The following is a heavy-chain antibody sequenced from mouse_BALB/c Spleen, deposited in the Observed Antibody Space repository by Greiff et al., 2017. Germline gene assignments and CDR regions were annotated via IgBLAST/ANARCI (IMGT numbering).Heavy chain of an antibody. J-gene: IGHJ4*01. V-gene: IGHV5-4*02. Sequence: EVKLMESGGGLVKPGGSLKLSCAASGFTFSDYYMYWVRQTPEKRLEWVATISDGGSYTYYPDSVKGRFTISRDNAKNNLYLQMSSLKSEDTAMYYCARAPYGNYYAMDYWGQGTSVTVSS. D-gene: IGHD2-1*01. CDR1: GFTFSDYY. CDR2: ISDGGSYT. CDR3: ARAPYGNYYAMDY.